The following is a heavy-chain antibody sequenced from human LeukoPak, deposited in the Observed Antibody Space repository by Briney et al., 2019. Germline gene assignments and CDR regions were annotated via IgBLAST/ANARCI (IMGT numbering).Heavy chain of an antibody. CDR1: GFTVSSNY. V-gene: IGHV4-34*01. Sequence: SGGSLRLSCAVSGFTVSSNYMSWVRQPPGKGLEWIGEVNLQGSTNYNPSLMGRVAISVDTSENHISLQLTSVTAADTAVYYCAREGGPYRPLDYSGQGTLVTVSS. J-gene: IGHJ4*02. CDR2: VNLQGST. CDR3: AREGGPYRPLDY.